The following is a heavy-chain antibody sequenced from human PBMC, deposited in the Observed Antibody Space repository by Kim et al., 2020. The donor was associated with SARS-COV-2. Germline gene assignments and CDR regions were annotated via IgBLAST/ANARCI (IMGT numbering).Heavy chain of an antibody. CDR1: GYSFTSYW. Sequence: GESLKISCKGSGYSFTSYWIGWVRQMPGKGLEWMGIIYPGDSDTRYSPSFQGQVTISADKSISTAYLQWSSLKASDTAMYYCARSRPIPLRYSSGWYNWFDPWGQGTLVTVSS. J-gene: IGHJ5*02. D-gene: IGHD6-19*01. CDR2: IYPGDSDT. V-gene: IGHV5-51*01. CDR3: ARSRPIPLRYSSGWYNWFDP.